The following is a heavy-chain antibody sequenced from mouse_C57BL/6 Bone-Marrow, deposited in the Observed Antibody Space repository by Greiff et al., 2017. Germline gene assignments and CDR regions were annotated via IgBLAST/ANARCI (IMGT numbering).Heavy chain of an antibody. CDR1: GYTFTSYW. Sequence: QVQLQQPGAELVIPGASVKLSCKASGYTFTSYWMHWVKQRPGQGLEWIGEIDPSDSYTNYNQKFKGKSTLTVDKSSSTAYMQLSSLTSEDSAVYYCARDGYGSSYAVFDYWGQGTTLTVSS. V-gene: IGHV1-69*01. J-gene: IGHJ2*01. D-gene: IGHD1-1*01. CDR2: IDPSDSYT. CDR3: ARDGYGSSYAVFDY.